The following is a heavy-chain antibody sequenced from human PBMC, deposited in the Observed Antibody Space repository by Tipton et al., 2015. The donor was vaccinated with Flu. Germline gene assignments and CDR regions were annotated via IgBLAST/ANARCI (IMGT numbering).Heavy chain of an antibody. V-gene: IGHV4-39*01. D-gene: IGHD6-19*01. Sequence: TLSLTCTVSGGSISSSSYYWGWIRQPPGKGLEWIGSIYYSGSTYYNPSLKSRVTISVDTSKNQFSLKLSSVTAADTAVYYCARLLPGGLVLWGYYFDYWGQGTLVTVSS. CDR3: ARLLPGGLVLWGYYFDY. CDR1: GGSISSSSYY. CDR2: IYYSGST. J-gene: IGHJ4*02.